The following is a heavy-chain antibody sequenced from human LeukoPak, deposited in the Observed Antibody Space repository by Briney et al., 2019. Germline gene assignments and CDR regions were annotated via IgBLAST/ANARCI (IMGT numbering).Heavy chain of an antibody. Sequence: SEPLSLTCTVSGGSISSGSYYWSWIRQPAGKGLEWIGRIYTSGSTNYNPSLKSRVTISVDTSKNQFSLKLSSVTAADTAVYYCARVNYYGSGSYYKTYYFDYWGQGTLVTVSS. CDR1: GGSISSGSYY. J-gene: IGHJ4*02. D-gene: IGHD3-10*01. V-gene: IGHV4-61*02. CDR3: ARVNYYGSGSYYKTYYFDY. CDR2: IYTSGST.